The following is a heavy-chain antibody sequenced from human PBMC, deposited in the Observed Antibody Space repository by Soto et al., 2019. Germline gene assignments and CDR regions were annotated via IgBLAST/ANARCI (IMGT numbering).Heavy chain of an antibody. CDR3: ARVCGGDCHNGMDV. D-gene: IGHD2-21*02. Sequence: QVQLQESGPGLVKPSQTLSLTCTVSGGSINSGGYYWSWIRQHPGKGLEWIGYIYYSGSTYYNPSLKSRVTIPVDTPKNQFALTRSSLTAPDTAVYYCARVCGGDCHNGMDVWGQGPTVTVSS. V-gene: IGHV4-31*03. CDR2: IYYSGST. J-gene: IGHJ6*02. CDR1: GGSINSGGYY.